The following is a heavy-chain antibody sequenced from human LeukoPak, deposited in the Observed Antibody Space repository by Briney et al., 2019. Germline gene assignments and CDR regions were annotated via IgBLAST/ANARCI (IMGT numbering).Heavy chain of an antibody. CDR1: GGTFSSYA. CDR2: IIPIFDTA. V-gene: IGHV1-69*06. Sequence: SVKVSCKASGGTFSSYAISWVRQAPGQGLEWMGGIIPIFDTANYAQKFQGRVTITADKSTSTAYMELSSLRSEDTAVYYRAHYDSSGYYHQNAFDIWGQGTMVTVSS. J-gene: IGHJ3*02. CDR3: AHYDSSGYYHQNAFDI. D-gene: IGHD3-22*01.